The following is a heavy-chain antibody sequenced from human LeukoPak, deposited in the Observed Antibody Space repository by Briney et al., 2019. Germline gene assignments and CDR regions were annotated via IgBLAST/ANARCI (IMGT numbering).Heavy chain of an antibody. Sequence: GGSLRLSCAASGFTFSRYSMNWVRQAPGKGLEWVSSISSSRNYIYYADSVKGRFTISRDNAKNSLYLQMNSLRAEDTAVYYCAKDQNFVGWGDGYNSWFDYWGQGSLVTVSS. CDR2: ISSSRNYI. J-gene: IGHJ4*02. D-gene: IGHD5-24*01. CDR1: GFTFSRYS. V-gene: IGHV3-21*01. CDR3: AKDQNFVGWGDGYNSWFDY.